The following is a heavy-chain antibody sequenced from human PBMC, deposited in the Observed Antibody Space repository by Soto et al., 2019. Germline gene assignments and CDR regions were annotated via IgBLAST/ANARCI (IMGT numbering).Heavy chain of an antibody. D-gene: IGHD1-7*01. CDR3: AECLQIHWNYDAYHI. CDR1: GFMLSTYS. CDR2: ITGSGGVT. Sequence: EVKLLESGGGLVQPGGSLRLSCAASGFMLSTYSMSWVRQAPGKGLEWVSHITGSGGVTYYADSVKGRFTISRDTSSNTLYLQMNSLRAEDTALYYCAECLQIHWNYDAYHIWGQGTMVTVSS. V-gene: IGHV3-23*01. J-gene: IGHJ3*02.